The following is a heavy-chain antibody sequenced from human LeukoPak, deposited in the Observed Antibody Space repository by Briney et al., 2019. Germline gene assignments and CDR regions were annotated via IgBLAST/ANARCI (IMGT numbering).Heavy chain of an antibody. V-gene: IGHV3-48*04. CDR3: ARSNWFDP. CDR1: GFTFSSYS. J-gene: IGHJ5*02. Sequence: GGSLRLSRAASGFTFSSYSMNWVRQAPGKGLEWVSYISSSSSTIYYADSVKGRFTISRDNAKNSLYLQMNSLRAEDTAVYYCARSNWFDPWGQGTLVTVSS. CDR2: ISSSSSTI.